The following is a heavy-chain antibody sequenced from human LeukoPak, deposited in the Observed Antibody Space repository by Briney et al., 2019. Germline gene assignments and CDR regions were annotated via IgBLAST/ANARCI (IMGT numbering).Heavy chain of an antibody. V-gene: IGHV4-38-2*02. D-gene: IGHD2-15*01. CDR2: IYHGGTT. Sequence: PSETLSLTCAVSGSSISSGYYWGWIRQPPGKGLEWIGSIYHGGTTYYNPSLKSRVTMSVDTSKNQFSLKLSSVTAADTAVYYCARDGRPGYPNWFDPWGQGTLVTVSS. CDR1: GSSISSGYY. J-gene: IGHJ5*02. CDR3: ARDGRPGYPNWFDP.